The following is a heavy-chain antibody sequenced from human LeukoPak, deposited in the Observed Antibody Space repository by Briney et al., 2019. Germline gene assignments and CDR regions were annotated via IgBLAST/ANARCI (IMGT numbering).Heavy chain of an antibody. D-gene: IGHD2-2*01. J-gene: IGHJ4*02. CDR3: ARGYCSSTSCYPTFDY. V-gene: IGHV1-2*02. CDR1: GYTFTGYY. Sequence: ASVKVSCKASGYTFTGYYMHWVRQAPGQGLEWMGWINPNSGGTNYAQKFQGRVTMTRDTSISTAYMELSRLRSDDTAMYYCARGYCSSTSCYPTFDYWGQGTLVTVSS. CDR2: INPNSGGT.